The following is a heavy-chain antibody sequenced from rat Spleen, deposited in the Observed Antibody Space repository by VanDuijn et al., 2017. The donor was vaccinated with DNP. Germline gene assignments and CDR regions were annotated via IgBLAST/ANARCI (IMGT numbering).Heavy chain of an antibody. CDR2: ITDTGDGT. J-gene: IGHJ3*01. CDR1: GFIFSNYW. D-gene: IGHD1-3*01. Sequence: EVQLVESGGGLVQPGRSLKLSCAASGFIFSNYWMTWIRQAPGKGLEWVASITDTGDGTYYSDSVKGRFSISRDNAKSTLYLQVNSRRSDDTATYYCTTDRDGSYGVAYWGQGTLVTVSS. CDR3: TTDRDGSYGVAY. V-gene: IGHV5-31*01.